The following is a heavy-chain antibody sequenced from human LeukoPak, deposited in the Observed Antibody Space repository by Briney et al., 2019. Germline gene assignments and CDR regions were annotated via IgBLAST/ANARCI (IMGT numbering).Heavy chain of an antibody. CDR2: ISYDGSNK. CDR3: ARTYGSGSPFGY. D-gene: IGHD3-10*01. J-gene: IGHJ4*02. CDR1: GFTFSSYG. Sequence: GRSLRLSCAASGFTFSSYGMHWVRQAPGKGLEWVAVISYDGSNKYYADSVKGRFTISRDNSKNTLYLQMNSLRAEDTAVYYCARTYGSGSPFGYWGQGTLVTVSS. V-gene: IGHV3-30*03.